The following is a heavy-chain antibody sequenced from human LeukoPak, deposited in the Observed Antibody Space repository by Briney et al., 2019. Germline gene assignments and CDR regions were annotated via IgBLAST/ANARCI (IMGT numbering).Heavy chain of an antibody. CDR2: ISYDGSTK. D-gene: IGHD5-24*01. Sequence: PGRSLRLSCAASGFTFSDYAMHWVRQAPGKGLEWVALISYDGSTKYYADSVRGRFTISRDNSKNTLYLQMNSLRAEDTAVYYCSRDSARRDGYNFDYWGQGTLVTVSS. J-gene: IGHJ4*02. CDR1: GFTFSDYA. V-gene: IGHV3-30*04. CDR3: SRDSARRDGYNFDY.